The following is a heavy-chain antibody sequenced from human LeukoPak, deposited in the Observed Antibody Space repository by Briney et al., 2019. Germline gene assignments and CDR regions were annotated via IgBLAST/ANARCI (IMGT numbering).Heavy chain of an antibody. CDR1: GFTFSSYG. J-gene: IGHJ4*02. V-gene: IGHV3-30*18. D-gene: IGHD6-19*01. CDR3: AKAGQNSGWSTYFDY. Sequence: GGSLRLSCAASGFTFSSYGMHWVRQAPGKGLEWVAVISYDGSNKYYADSVKGRFTISRDNSKNTLHLQMNSLRAEDTAVYYCAKAGQNSGWSTYFDYWGQGTLVTVSS. CDR2: ISYDGSNK.